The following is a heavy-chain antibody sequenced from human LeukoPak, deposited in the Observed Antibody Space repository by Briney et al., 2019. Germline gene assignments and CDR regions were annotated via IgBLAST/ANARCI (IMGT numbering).Heavy chain of an antibody. CDR3: AKYRLFHFDY. Sequence: GESLRLSCAASGFTFSSDAMGWVRQAPGKGLHSISTIGGSGASTQYAHSVYGCFTIYRDNSMDALYLQVDSLRDEDTAKCSSAKYRLFHFDYWGQGTLVNVSS. CDR2: IGGSGAST. CDR1: GFTFSSDA. D-gene: IGHD1-14*01. V-gene: IGHV3-23*01. J-gene: IGHJ4*02.